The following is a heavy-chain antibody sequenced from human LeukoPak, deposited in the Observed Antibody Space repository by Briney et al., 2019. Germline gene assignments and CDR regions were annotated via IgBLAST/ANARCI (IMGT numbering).Heavy chain of an antibody. V-gene: IGHV4-4*07. CDR3: ARKDGDY. J-gene: IGHJ4*02. CDR2: IYFTGTA. CDR1: DTSLSPFH. Sequence: PSETLSLTCTVSDTSLSPFHWTWFRQPAGQRLEWIGLIYFTGTATLNPSLRSRVAMSVDLAKNQLFLKLASMTAADTAMYYCARKDGDYWGQGTLVSVSS.